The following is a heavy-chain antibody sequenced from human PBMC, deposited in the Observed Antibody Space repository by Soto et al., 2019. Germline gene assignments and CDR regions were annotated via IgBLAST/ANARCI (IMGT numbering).Heavy chain of an antibody. Sequence: QVQLQESGPGLVKPSETLSLTCSVYGGSFSSHYWSWIRQPPGKGLEWIGEINASGRPTYNPSLKSRITISVDTSKNQFSLNLTSVTAADTAVYYCARDSVGTGWFDPWGQGTLVTVSS. J-gene: IGHJ5*02. CDR3: ARDSVGTGWFDP. D-gene: IGHD3-10*01. CDR1: GGSFSSHY. V-gene: IGHV4-34*10. CDR2: INASGRP.